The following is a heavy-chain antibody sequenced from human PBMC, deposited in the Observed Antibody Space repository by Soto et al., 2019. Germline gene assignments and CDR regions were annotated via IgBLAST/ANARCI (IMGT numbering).Heavy chain of an antibody. CDR2: IYYSGST. Sequence: QVQLQESGPGLVKPSQTLSLTCTVSGGSISSGGYYWSWIRQHPGKGLEWIGYIYYSGSTYYNPSLKSRVTISVDTSMNQFSLKLSSVTAADTAVYYCAREWIPDYYYGMDVWGQGTTVTVSS. V-gene: IGHV4-31*03. J-gene: IGHJ6*02. D-gene: IGHD5-12*01. CDR1: GGSISSGGYY. CDR3: AREWIPDYYYGMDV.